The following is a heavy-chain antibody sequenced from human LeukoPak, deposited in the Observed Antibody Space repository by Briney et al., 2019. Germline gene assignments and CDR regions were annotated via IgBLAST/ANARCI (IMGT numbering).Heavy chain of an antibody. Sequence: PGGSLRLSCAASGFTFSSYAMSWVRQAPGKGLEWVAVIWYDGSNKYYADSVKGRFTISRDNSKNTLYLQMNSLRAEDTAVYYCARDQRGVVVTAILRSYFDYWGQGTLVTVSS. CDR2: IWYDGSNK. V-gene: IGHV3-33*08. D-gene: IGHD2-21*02. J-gene: IGHJ4*02. CDR3: ARDQRGVVVTAILRSYFDY. CDR1: GFTFSSYA.